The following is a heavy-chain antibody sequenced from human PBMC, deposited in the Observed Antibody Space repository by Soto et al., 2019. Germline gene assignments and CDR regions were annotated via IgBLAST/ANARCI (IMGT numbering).Heavy chain of an antibody. CDR3: ARDYPYSNHQYYYGY. J-gene: IGHJ4*02. Sequence: PSETLSLTCIVSGASISSYHWSWVRQPPGKGLEWIGYISHSGTTNYNPSLKSRVTISPDASKNQFSLRLTSVTAADTAVYYCARDYPYSNHQYYYGYWGQGTLDTVSS. CDR2: ISHSGTT. V-gene: IGHV4-59*08. D-gene: IGHD4-4*01. CDR1: GASISSYH.